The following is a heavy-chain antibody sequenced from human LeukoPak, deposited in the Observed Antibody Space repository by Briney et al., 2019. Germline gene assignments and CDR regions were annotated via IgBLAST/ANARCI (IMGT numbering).Heavy chain of an antibody. CDR3: ARPPRNIVATITPDAFDI. V-gene: IGHV5-51*01. J-gene: IGHJ3*02. CDR1: GYSFTSYW. CDR2: IYPGDSDT. Sequence: KAGESLKISCKGSGYSFTSYWIGWVRQMPGKGLEWMGIIYPGDSDTRYSPSFQGQVTISADKSISTAYLQWSSLKASDTAMYYCARPPRNIVATITPDAFDIWGQGTMVTVSS. D-gene: IGHD5-12*01.